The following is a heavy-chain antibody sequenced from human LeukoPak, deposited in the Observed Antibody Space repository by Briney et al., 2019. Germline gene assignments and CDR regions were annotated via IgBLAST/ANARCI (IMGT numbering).Heavy chain of an antibody. CDR3: ARDTLYRSKFDP. Sequence: SETLSLTCTVSGGSISSGSYYWSWIRQPAGKGLEWIGRIYTSGSTNYNPSLKSRVTISVDTSKNQFSLKLSSVTAADTAVYYCARDTLYRSKFDPWGQGTLVTVSS. CDR1: GGSISSGSYY. D-gene: IGHD1-26*01. J-gene: IGHJ5*02. V-gene: IGHV4-61*02. CDR2: IYTSGST.